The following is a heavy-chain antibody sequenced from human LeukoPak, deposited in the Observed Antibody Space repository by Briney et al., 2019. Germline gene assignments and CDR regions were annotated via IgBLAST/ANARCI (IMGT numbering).Heavy chain of an antibody. CDR1: GFTFSSYA. V-gene: IGHV3-64D*06. Sequence: GGSLRLSCSASGFTFSSYAMHWVRQAPGKGLEYVSAISSNGGSTYYADSVKGRFTISRDNSKNTLYLQMSSLRAEDTAVYYCERDFAGTSYYFDYWGQGTLVTVSS. CDR3: ERDFAGTSYYFDY. CDR2: ISSNGGST. D-gene: IGHD3-10*01. J-gene: IGHJ4*02.